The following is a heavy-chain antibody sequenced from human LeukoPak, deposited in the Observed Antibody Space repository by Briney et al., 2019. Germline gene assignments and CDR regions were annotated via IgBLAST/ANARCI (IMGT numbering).Heavy chain of an antibody. CDR1: GFTFSSYA. CDR3: AKGSGIGVAGNFDY. J-gene: IGHJ4*02. D-gene: IGHD6-19*01. V-gene: IGHV3-23*01. Sequence: PGGSLRLSCAASGFTFSSYAMSWVRQAPGKGLEWVSAISGSGGSTYYADSVKGRFTISRDKSKNTLYLQMDSLRAEDTAVYYCAKGSGIGVAGNFDYWGQGTLVTVSS. CDR2: ISGSGGST.